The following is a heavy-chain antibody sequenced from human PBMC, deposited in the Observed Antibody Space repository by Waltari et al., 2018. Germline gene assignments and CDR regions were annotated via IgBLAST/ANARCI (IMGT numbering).Heavy chain of an antibody. J-gene: IGHJ4*02. V-gene: IGHV3-53*01. CDR3: ARGPSSGYYDY. Sequence: EVQLVESGGGLIQPGGSLRLSCAASGFTFRSNYRSWVRQAPGKGLEWVSVIYSGGSTYYADSVKGRFTISRDNSKNTLYLQMNSLRAEDTAVYYCARGPSSGYYDYWGQGTLVTVSS. CDR1: GFTFRSNY. D-gene: IGHD3-22*01. CDR2: IYSGGST.